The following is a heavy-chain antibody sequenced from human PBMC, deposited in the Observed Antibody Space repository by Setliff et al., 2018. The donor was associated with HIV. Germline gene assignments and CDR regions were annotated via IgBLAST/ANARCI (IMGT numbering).Heavy chain of an antibody. Sequence: SETLSLTCTVSDGSISSQYWSWIRQPPGKGLEWVGSIYYTGNTNYNPSLKSRVTISVDTSKNELSLKMSSVTAADAAVYYCARAPATMIVVVNHVPLAAFGLWGQGTMVTVSS. V-gene: IGHV4-59*11. CDR2: IYYTGNT. J-gene: IGHJ3*01. CDR3: ARAPATMIVVVNHVPLAAFGL. CDR1: DGSISSQY. D-gene: IGHD3-22*01.